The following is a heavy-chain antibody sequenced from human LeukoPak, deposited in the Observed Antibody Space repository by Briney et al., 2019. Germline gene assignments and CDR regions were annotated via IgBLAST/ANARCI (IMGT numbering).Heavy chain of an antibody. CDR2: ISSSSSYI. Sequence: PGGSLRLSCAASGFTFSSYSMNWVRQAPGKGLEWVSSISSSSSYIYYADSVRGRFTISRDNAKNSLYLQMNSLRAEDTAVYYCASDARSLGYCSGGSCYSYGMDVWGQGTTVTVSS. CDR3: ASDARSLGYCSGGSCYSYGMDV. V-gene: IGHV3-21*01. CDR1: GFTFSSYS. J-gene: IGHJ6*02. D-gene: IGHD2-15*01.